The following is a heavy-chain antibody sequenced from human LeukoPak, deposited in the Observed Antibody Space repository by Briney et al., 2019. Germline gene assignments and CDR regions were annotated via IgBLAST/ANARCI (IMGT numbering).Heavy chain of an antibody. J-gene: IGHJ6*02. V-gene: IGHV1-18*01. CDR2: ISAYNGNT. CDR1: GYTFTSYG. CDR3: ARARRTYYYDSSGPASGMDV. D-gene: IGHD3-22*01. Sequence: ASVKVSCKASGYTFTSYGISWVRQAPGQGLEWMGWISAYNGNTNYAQKLQGRVTMTTDTSTSTAYMELRSLRSDDTAVYYCARARRTYYYDSSGPASGMDVWGQGTTVTVSS.